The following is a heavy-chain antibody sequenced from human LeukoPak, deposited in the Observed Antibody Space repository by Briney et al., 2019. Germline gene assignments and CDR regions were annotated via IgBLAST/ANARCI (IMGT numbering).Heavy chain of an antibody. CDR1: GYTFTGYY. Sequence: EASVKVSCKASGYTFTGYYMHWVRQAPGQGLEWMGIINPSGGSTSYAQKFQGRVTMTRDTSTSTVYMELSSLRSEDTAVYYCARQQQNYGDYDGDPIHDGEDYYGMDVWGQGTTVTVSS. D-gene: IGHD4-17*01. CDR3: ARQQQNYGDYDGDPIHDGEDYYGMDV. J-gene: IGHJ6*02. CDR2: INPSGGST. V-gene: IGHV1-46*01.